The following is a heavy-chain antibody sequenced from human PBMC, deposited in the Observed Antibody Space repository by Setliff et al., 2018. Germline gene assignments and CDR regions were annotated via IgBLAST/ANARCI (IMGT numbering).Heavy chain of an antibody. CDR1: GGTFSSYA. CDR2: IIPILGIA. Sequence: GASVKVSCKASGGTFSSYAISWVRQAPGQGLEWMGGIIPILGIANYAQKFQGRVTITVDKSTSTDYMELSSLGSEDTAVYYCARGVVVPAAIGRGFDPWGQGTLVAVSS. J-gene: IGHJ5*02. V-gene: IGHV1-69*10. CDR3: ARGVVVPAAIGRGFDP. D-gene: IGHD2-2*02.